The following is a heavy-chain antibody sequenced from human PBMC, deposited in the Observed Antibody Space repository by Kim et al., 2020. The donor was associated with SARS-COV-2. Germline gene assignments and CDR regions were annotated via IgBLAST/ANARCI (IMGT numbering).Heavy chain of an antibody. CDR3: ARGPFRQWLVPRVVLYFDY. D-gene: IGHD6-19*01. Sequence: SETLSLTCAVYGGSFSGYYWSWIRQPPGKGLEWIGEINHSGSTNYNPSLKSRVTISVDTSKNQFSLKLSSVTAADTAVYYCARGPFRQWLVPRVVLYFDYWGQGTLVTVSS. J-gene: IGHJ4*02. V-gene: IGHV4-34*01. CDR1: GGSFSGYY. CDR2: INHSGST.